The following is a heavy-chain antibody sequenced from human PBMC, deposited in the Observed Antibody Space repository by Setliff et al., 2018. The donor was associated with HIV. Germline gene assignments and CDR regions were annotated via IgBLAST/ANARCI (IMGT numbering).Heavy chain of an antibody. Sequence: PGESLKISCKGSGYSFTDYWIGWVRQMPGKGLEWMGIIYPADSETRYNPSFQGQVTISADKSISTAYLQWTSVKASDTAMYYCARRSRYSGSFLTTYYFDSWGQGALVTSP. CDR2: IYPADSET. J-gene: IGHJ4*02. CDR3: ARRSRYSGSFLTTYYFDS. V-gene: IGHV5-51*01. D-gene: IGHD1-26*01. CDR1: GYSFTDYW.